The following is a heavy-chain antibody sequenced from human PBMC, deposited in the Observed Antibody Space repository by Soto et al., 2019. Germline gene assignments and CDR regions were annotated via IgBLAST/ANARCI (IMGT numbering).Heavy chain of an antibody. Sequence: QLQLQESGPGLVKPSETLSLTCTVSGGSISSSSYYWGWIRQPPGKGLEWIGSIYYSGSTYYNPSLKSRVTISVDTSKNQFSLKLSSVTAADTAVYYCARHAYSSSWYPYWGQGTLVTVSS. CDR2: IYYSGST. CDR3: ARHAYSSSWYPY. CDR1: GGSISSSSYY. V-gene: IGHV4-39*01. D-gene: IGHD6-13*01. J-gene: IGHJ4*02.